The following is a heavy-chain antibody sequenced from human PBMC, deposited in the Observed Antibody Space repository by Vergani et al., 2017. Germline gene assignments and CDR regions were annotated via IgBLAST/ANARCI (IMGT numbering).Heavy chain of an antibody. D-gene: IGHD3-3*01. CDR2: ISSSSSYI. CDR1: GFTFSSYS. Sequence: EVQLVESGGGLVKPGGSLRLSCAASGFTFSSYSMNWVRQAPGKGLEWVSSISSSSSYIYYADSVKGRFTISRDNAKNSLYLQMNSLRAEDTAVYYWARNYDFWSGYPSYYFDYWGQGTLVTVSS. V-gene: IGHV3-21*01. CDR3: ARNYDFWSGYPSYYFDY. J-gene: IGHJ4*02.